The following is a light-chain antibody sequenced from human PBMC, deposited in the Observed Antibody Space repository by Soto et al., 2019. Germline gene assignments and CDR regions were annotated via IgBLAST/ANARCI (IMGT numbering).Light chain of an antibody. CDR3: QQYYVWNT. V-gene: IGKV3-20*01. Sequence: EIVLTQSPGTLSLSPGERATLSCRASQSVSSRYLAWYQQKPGQAPRLLIYGASSRATGIPDRFSGSGSGTDFTLTISSLQSEDFAIYYCQQYYVWNTFGGGTKV. CDR2: GAS. J-gene: IGKJ4*01. CDR1: QSVSSRY.